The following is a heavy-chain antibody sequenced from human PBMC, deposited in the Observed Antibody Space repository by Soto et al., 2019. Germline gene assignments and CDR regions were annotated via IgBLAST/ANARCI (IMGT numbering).Heavy chain of an antibody. D-gene: IGHD3-16*01. CDR3: ARPTRFPGD. CDR1: GFSFKDYY. J-gene: IGHJ4*02. Sequence: PGGSLRLSCVASGFSFKDYYMTWFRQAPRKGLEFVSYISGSGSDPTYADSVKGRFTISRDNAKNSLYLQMNNLRAEDTAVYYCARPTRFPGDWGQGTLVTVSS. V-gene: IGHV3-11*03. CDR2: ISGSGSDP.